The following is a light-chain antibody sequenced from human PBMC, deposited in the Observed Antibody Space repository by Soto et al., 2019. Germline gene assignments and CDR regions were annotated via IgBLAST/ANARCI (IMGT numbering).Light chain of an antibody. CDR3: QQYNVWPRT. Sequence: EIVMTQSPGTLSVSPGERATLSCRASQSVSNDLAWIQQKPGQPPRLLIYGASTRATGIPARFTGSGFGTDFTLTISSLQPEDFAVYPCQQYNVWPRTFGQGTKVEIK. CDR2: GAS. J-gene: IGKJ1*01. CDR1: QSVSND. V-gene: IGKV3-15*01.